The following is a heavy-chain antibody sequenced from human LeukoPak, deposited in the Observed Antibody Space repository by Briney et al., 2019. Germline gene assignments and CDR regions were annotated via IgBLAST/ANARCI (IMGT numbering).Heavy chain of an antibody. Sequence: PSQTLSLTCTVSGGSISSGGYYWSWIRQPPGKGLEWIGYIYHSGSTYYNPSLKSRVTISVDRSKNQFSLKLSSVTAADTAVYYCARERFLEWLNFDYWGQGTLVIVSS. CDR2: IYHSGST. CDR1: GGSISSGGYY. CDR3: ARERFLEWLNFDY. V-gene: IGHV4-30-2*01. J-gene: IGHJ4*02. D-gene: IGHD3-3*01.